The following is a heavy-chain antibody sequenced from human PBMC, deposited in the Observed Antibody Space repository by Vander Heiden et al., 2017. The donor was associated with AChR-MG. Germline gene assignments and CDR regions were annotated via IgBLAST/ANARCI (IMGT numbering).Heavy chain of an antibody. Sequence: QVQLVQSGAEVKKPGASVKVSCKASGYTFTSYGISWVRQAPGQGLEWMGWISAYNGNTNYAQKLQGRVTMTTDTSTSTAYMELRSLRSDDTAVYYCARDWPRYCSGGSCYSLYLYSDYYGMDVWGQGTTVTVSS. CDR3: ARDWPRYCSGGSCYSLYLYSDYYGMDV. J-gene: IGHJ6*02. CDR2: ISAYNGNT. D-gene: IGHD2-15*01. CDR1: GYTFTSYG. V-gene: IGHV1-18*01.